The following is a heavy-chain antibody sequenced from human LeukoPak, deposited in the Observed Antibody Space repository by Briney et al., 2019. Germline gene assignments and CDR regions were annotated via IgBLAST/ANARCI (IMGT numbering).Heavy chain of an antibody. CDR1: GFTFSTYA. V-gene: IGHV3-64D*06. CDR2: VNSNGDNT. D-gene: IGHD1-26*01. J-gene: IGHJ4*02. CDR3: AKPREGATFDY. Sequence: GGSLRLSCVASGFTFSTYAMYWVRQAPGKGLEYVSSVNSNGDNTYYADSVKGRSTISRDNSKNTLYLQMSSLRTDDTAVYYCAKPREGATFDYWGQGTLVTVSS.